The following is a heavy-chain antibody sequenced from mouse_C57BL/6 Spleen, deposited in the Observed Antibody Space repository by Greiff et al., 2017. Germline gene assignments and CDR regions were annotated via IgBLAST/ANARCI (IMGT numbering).Heavy chain of an antibody. CDR3: ARSGYDYSSFAY. CDR1: GYTFTSYW. J-gene: IGHJ3*01. Sequence: QVQLKQPGAELVRPGSSVKLSCKASGYTFTSYWMDWVKQRPGQGLEWIGNIYPSDSETHYNQKFKDKATLTVDKSSSTAYMQLSSLTSEDSAVYYCARSGYDYSSFAYWGQGTLVTVSA. CDR2: IYPSDSET. V-gene: IGHV1-61*01. D-gene: IGHD2-4*01.